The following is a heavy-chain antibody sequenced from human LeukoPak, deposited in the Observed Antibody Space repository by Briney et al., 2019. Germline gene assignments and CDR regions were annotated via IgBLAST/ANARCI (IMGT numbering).Heavy chain of an antibody. D-gene: IGHD4-17*01. V-gene: IGHV4-34*01. Sequence: PSETLSLTCAVYGGSFSGYYWSWIRQPPGKGLEWIGEINHSGSTNYNPSLKSRVTISVDTSKNQFSLGLSSVTAADTAVYYCARGGVTVTITRSFDYWGQGTLVTVSS. CDR3: ARGGVTVTITRSFDY. J-gene: IGHJ4*02. CDR2: INHSGST. CDR1: GGSFSGYY.